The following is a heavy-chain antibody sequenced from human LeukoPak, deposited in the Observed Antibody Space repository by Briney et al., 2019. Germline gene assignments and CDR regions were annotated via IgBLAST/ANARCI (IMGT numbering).Heavy chain of an antibody. CDR3: RRVLDWFDP. CDR1: GFTFGDYA. J-gene: IGHJ5*02. Sequence: PGGSLRLSCTASGFTFGDYAMSWVRQAPGKGLEWVGFIRSKDYGGTTEYAASVKGSITISRHDLKSITYLQMNTLKTEDTAVYYCRRVLDWFDPWGQGTLVTVSS. D-gene: IGHD2-8*02. CDR2: IRSKDYGGTT. V-gene: IGHV3-49*04.